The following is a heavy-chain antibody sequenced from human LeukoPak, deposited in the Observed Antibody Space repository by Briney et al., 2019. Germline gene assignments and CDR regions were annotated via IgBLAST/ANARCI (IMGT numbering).Heavy chain of an antibody. D-gene: IGHD5-18*01. CDR1: GFTFSSYS. Sequence: GGSLRLSCAASGFTFSSYSMNWVRQAPGKGLEWVSSISSSSSYIYYADSVKGRFTISRDNAKNSLCLQMNSLRAEDTAVYYCARGSGYSYGQPHYFDYWGQGTLVTVSS. CDR2: ISSSSSYI. V-gene: IGHV3-21*01. J-gene: IGHJ4*02. CDR3: ARGSGYSYGQPHYFDY.